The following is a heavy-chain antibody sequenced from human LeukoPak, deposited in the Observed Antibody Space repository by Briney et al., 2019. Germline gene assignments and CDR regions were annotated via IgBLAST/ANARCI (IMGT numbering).Heavy chain of an antibody. V-gene: IGHV3-23*01. D-gene: IGHD6-19*01. Sequence: GGSLRLSCAASGLTFNNYAMTWVRQAPGKGLEWVSSISGSGDSTYYAGSVKGRFTIPRDNSMNTLYLQMNSLRDEDTAVYYCAKDLSSSGWYGGADYWGQGTQVTVSS. J-gene: IGHJ4*02. CDR2: ISGSGDST. CDR3: AKDLSSSGWYGGADY. CDR1: GLTFNNYA.